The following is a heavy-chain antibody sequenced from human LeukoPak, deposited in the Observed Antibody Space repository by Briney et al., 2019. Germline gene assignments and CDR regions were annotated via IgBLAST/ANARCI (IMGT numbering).Heavy chain of an antibody. J-gene: IGHJ4*02. V-gene: IGHV3-33*08. Sequence: GSLRLSCAASGSTFTTYRMAWVRQPPGKGREWGAVIWYDGNTKDYEDSVKGRFSIARDNTNDKVFLQMNSLRTEDTAVYYGARDGSGDHSYCDHWGQGTLVTVSS. D-gene: IGHD5-12*01. CDR2: IWYDGNTK. CDR3: ARDGSGDHSYCDH. CDR1: GSTFTTYR.